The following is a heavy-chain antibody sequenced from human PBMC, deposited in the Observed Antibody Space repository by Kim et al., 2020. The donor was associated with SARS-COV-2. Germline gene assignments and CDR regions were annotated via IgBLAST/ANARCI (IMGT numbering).Heavy chain of an antibody. Sequence: SQTLSLTCVISGDRVTSNTAIWSWIRQSPSRGLEWLGRAYYRSKWSTDYAASVRSRIAINLDTSKNQFSLQLNSVTPEDTAVYYCAGSNNYFDCWGQGTLVTVSS. CDR2: AYYRSKWST. J-gene: IGHJ4*02. CDR3: AGSNNYFDC. V-gene: IGHV6-1*01. D-gene: IGHD6-6*01. CDR1: GDRVTSNTAI.